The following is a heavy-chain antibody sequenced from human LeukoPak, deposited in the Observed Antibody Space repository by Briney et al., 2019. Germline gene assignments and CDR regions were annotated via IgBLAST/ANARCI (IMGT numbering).Heavy chain of an antibody. D-gene: IGHD6-19*01. CDR3: ARDSIAVAGCFDS. CDR1: RLTFSSYG. V-gene: IGHV3-33*01. J-gene: IGHJ4*02. CDR2: IWYDGSNN. Sequence: PGGCLRLSCAASRLTFSSYGMHSVRQAPGKGLEWVAIIWYDGSNNYYADSVKGRFTISRDNSKNTLSLQMNSLRAEDTAVYYCARDSIAVAGCFDSWGQGTLVTVSS.